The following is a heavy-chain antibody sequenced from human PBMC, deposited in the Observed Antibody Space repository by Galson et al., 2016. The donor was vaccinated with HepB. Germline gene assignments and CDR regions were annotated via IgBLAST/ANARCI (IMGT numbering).Heavy chain of an antibody. V-gene: IGHV3-48*01. CDR1: GFTFSSYS. CDR2: ISSSGNAR. CDR3: AKDRGNDYGVDDS. Sequence: SLRLSCAASGFTFSSYSMNWIRQAPGKGLEWVSYISSSGNARYYADSVQGRFTISRDNAKNSLFLQMNSLSVEDTAVYYCAKDRGNDYGVDDSWGQGTLVTVSS. J-gene: IGHJ4*02. D-gene: IGHD4-17*01.